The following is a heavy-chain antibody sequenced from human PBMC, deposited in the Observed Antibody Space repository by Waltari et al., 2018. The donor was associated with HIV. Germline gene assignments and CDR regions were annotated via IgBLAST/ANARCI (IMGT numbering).Heavy chain of an antibody. CDR1: GCPISSGTYY. Sequence: QLHLQESGPGLVKPSETLSLTCALSGCPISSGTYYWGRIRQPPGKGLEWIWSVYYIGHTFYNPSLKGRVTMSVDTSKNHFSLRLSSVTAADTAVYYCARLYSGNYLMFDSWGQGTLVSVSS. D-gene: IGHD5-12*01. CDR3: ARLYSGNYLMFDS. V-gene: IGHV4-39*02. CDR2: VYYIGHT. J-gene: IGHJ4*02.